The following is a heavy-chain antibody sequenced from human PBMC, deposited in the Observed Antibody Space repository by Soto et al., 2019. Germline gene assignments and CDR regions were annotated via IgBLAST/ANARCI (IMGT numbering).Heavy chain of an antibody. V-gene: IGHV6-1*01. CDR1: GDSVSSNTAS. J-gene: IGHJ5*02. CDR2: TYFRSKWYN. D-gene: IGHD5-12*01. Sequence: SQTLSLTCAISGDSVSSNTASWSWTRQSPSRGLEWLGRTYFRSKWYNDYAVSVKSRIIINPDTSNNQFSLQLNSVTPEDTAVYFCAKGDNLGPKTGYAFDPWGQGIMVTVSS. CDR3: AKGDNLGPKTGYAFDP.